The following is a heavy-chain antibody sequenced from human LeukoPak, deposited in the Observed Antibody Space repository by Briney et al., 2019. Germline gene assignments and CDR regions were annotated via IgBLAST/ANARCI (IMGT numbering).Heavy chain of an antibody. V-gene: IGHV4-39*07. CDR3: ARQAAAAGYDWFDP. CDR1: GGSISTTNYY. CDR2: VYYSGST. Sequence: PSETLSLTCTVSGGSISTTNYYWGWIRQSPGKGLEWFGCVYYSGSTYYNPSLKSRVTISVDTSQNQFSLQLTSVTAADTAVYYCARQAAAAGYDWFDPWGQGTLVTVSS. D-gene: IGHD6-13*01. J-gene: IGHJ5*02.